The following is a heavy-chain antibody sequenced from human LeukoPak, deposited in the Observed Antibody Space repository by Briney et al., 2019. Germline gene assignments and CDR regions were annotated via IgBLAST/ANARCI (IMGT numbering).Heavy chain of an antibody. CDR2: IKQDGTEK. CDR3: ARESLVSGTTRGSYYYYGKDV. Sequence: PGGSLRLSCAASGFTFSSYWMSWVRQAPGKGLEWVANIKQDGTEKYYVDSVKGRFTISRDNAKNSLYLQMNSLRAEDTAVYFCARESLVSGTTRGSYYYYGKDVWGQGSTVTVSS. V-gene: IGHV3-7*01. D-gene: IGHD1-7*01. J-gene: IGHJ6*02. CDR1: GFTFSSYW.